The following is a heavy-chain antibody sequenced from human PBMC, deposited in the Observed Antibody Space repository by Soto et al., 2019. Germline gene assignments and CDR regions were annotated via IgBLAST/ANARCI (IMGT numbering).Heavy chain of an antibody. D-gene: IGHD6-6*01. CDR3: AKIQLGYAAFDI. V-gene: IGHV3-21*01. J-gene: IGHJ3*02. CDR1: GFTFSSYS. Sequence: EVQLVESGGGLVKPGGSLRLSCAASGFTFSSYSMNWVRQAPGKGLEWVSSISSSSSYIYYADSVKGRFTISRDNAKNSLYLQMNSLRAEDTAVYYCAKIQLGYAAFDIWGQGTMVTVSS. CDR2: ISSSSSYI.